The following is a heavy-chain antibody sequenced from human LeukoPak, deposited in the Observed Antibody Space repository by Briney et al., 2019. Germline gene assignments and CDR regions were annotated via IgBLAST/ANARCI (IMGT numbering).Heavy chain of an antibody. CDR3: ARDRAIFHYYYGMDV. V-gene: IGHV3-30*04. Sequence: GRSLRLSCAASGFTFSSYAMHWVRQAPGKGLEWVAVISYDGSNKYYADSVKGRFTISRDNSENTLYLQMNSLRAEDTAVYYCARDRAIFHYYYGMDVWGQGTTVTVSS. J-gene: IGHJ6*02. D-gene: IGHD3-9*01. CDR2: ISYDGSNK. CDR1: GFTFSSYA.